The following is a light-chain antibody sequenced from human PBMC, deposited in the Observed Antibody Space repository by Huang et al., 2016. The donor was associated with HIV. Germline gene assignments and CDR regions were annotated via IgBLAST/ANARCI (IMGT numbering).Light chain of an antibody. Sequence: DVLLTQSPLSLPVTLGQPAFITCKSNQSLVYGDGNIYLNWFHQRPGHSPRRLIYKLSNRDSGVPDRFSAGGSGTDFTLWISEVEAEDVCDYYCMQASHGAATFGQGTRVDIK. J-gene: IGKJ1*01. CDR3: MQASHGAAT. V-gene: IGKV2-30*01. CDR1: QSLVYGDGNIY. CDR2: KLS.